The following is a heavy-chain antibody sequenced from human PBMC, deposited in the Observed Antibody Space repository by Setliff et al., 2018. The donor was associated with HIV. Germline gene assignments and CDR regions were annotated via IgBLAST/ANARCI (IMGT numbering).Heavy chain of an antibody. CDR1: GGSISSYY. CDR3: ARRTLITGYDY. CDR2: IYTSGST. D-gene: IGHD3-16*01. J-gene: IGHJ4*02. Sequence: PSETLSLTCTVSGGSISSYYWSWIRQPPGKGLEWIGYIYTSGSTNYNPSLRSRVTISVDTSKNHFSLRLSSVTAADTAVYYCARRTLITGYDYWGQGTLVTVSS. V-gene: IGHV4-4*08.